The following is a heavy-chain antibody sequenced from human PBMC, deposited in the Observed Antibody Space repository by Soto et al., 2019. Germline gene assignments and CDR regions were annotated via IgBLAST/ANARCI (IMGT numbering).Heavy chain of an antibody. V-gene: IGHV1-46*01. CDR2: INASSGST. D-gene: IGHD3-3*01. J-gene: IGHJ6*03. CDR1: GYTFTSYY. Sequence: ASVKVSCKASGYTFTSYYMHWVRQAPGQGLEWKGIINASSGSTNYAQKLQGRVTMTTDTSTSTAYMELRSLRSDDTAVYYCARARITIFGVADYYYYYYMDVWGKGTTVTVSS. CDR3: ARARITIFGVADYYYYYYMDV.